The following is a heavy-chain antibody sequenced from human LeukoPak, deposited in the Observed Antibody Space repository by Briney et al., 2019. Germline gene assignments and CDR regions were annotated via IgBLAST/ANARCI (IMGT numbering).Heavy chain of an antibody. D-gene: IGHD3-10*01. V-gene: IGHV3-21*01. CDR2: ISSSSSYI. CDR1: GFTFSSYS. J-gene: IGHJ4*02. Sequence: GGSLRLSCAASGFTFSSYSMNWVRQAPGKGLEWVSSISSSSSYIYYPDSMKGRFTISRDNAKNSLYLQMNSLRAEDSAVYYCARDRDYGSGSYSAYWGQGTLVTVSS. CDR3: ARDRDYGSGSYSAY.